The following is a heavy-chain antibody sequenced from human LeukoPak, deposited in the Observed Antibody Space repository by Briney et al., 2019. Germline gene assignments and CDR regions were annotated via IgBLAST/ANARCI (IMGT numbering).Heavy chain of an antibody. D-gene: IGHD3-10*01. CDR1: GGSFRGYY. Sequence: SETLSLTCAVYGGSFRGYYWSWIRQPPGKGLEWIGEINHSGSTNYNPSLKSRVTISVDTSKNQFSLKLSSVTAADTAVYYCARSDGYGLVDIWGQGTMVTVSS. V-gene: IGHV4-34*01. CDR2: INHSGST. J-gene: IGHJ3*02. CDR3: ARSDGYGLVDI.